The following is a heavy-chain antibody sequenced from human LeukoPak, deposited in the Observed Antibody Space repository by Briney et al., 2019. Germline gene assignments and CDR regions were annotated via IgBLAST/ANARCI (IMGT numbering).Heavy chain of an antibody. CDR2: INHSGST. D-gene: IGHD2-2*01. CDR1: GESFSGYY. Sequence: PSETLSLTCAVYGESFSGYYWSWIRQPPGKGLEWIGEINHSGSTNCNPSLKSRVTISVDTSKNQFSLKLSSVTAADTAVYYCARSLQSRYIVVVPAATHFDYWGQGTLVTVSS. V-gene: IGHV4-34*01. J-gene: IGHJ4*02. CDR3: ARSLQSRYIVVVPAATHFDY.